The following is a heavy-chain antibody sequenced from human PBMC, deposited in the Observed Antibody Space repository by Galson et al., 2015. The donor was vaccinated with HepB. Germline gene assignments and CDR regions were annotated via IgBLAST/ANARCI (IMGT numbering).Heavy chain of an antibody. D-gene: IGHD6-13*01. V-gene: IGHV4-59*01. CDR3: ARDRLAAALFDY. Sequence: QVQLQESGPGLVKPSETLSLTCTVSGGSISSYYWSWIRQPPGKGLEWIGYIYYSGSTNYNPSLKSRLTISVDTSKNQFSLKMSSVTAADTAVYYCARDRLAAALFDYWGQGTLVTVSS. CDR1: GGSISSYY. CDR2: IYYSGST. J-gene: IGHJ4*02.